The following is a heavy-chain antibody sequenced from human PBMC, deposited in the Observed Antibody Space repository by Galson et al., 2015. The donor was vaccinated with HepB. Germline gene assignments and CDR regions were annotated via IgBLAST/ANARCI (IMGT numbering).Heavy chain of an antibody. CDR1: GDSLSSSTDY. CDR3: ARHNTAAGGTPIDY. D-gene: IGHD6-13*01. V-gene: IGHV4-39*01. CDR2: IYYSGTTYGTT. J-gene: IGHJ4*02. Sequence: SEPLSLTCIVSGDSLSSSTDYWGWTRQPPGRGLEWIGSIYYSGTTYGTTYYHPSLKSRVTISVDTSKNQFSLKLSSVTAADTAVYYCARHNTAAGGTPIDYWGQGTLVTVSS.